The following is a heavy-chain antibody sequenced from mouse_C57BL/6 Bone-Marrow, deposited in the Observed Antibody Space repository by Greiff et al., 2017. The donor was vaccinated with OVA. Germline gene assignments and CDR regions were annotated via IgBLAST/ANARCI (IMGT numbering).Heavy chain of an antibody. CDR2: IHPNSGST. CDR1: GYTFTSYW. J-gene: IGHJ1*03. V-gene: IGHV1-64*01. D-gene: IGHD1-1*01. Sequence: QVQLQQPGAELVKPGASVKLSCKASGYTFTSYWMHWVKQRPGQGLEWIGMIHPNSGSTNYNEKFKSKATLTVDKSSSTAYMQLSSLTSEDSAVYYCARKIGGIYYYGSSRYFDVWGTGTTVTVSS. CDR3: ARKIGGIYYYGSSRYFDV.